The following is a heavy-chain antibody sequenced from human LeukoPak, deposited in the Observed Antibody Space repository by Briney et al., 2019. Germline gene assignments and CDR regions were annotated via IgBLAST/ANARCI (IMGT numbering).Heavy chain of an antibody. J-gene: IGHJ3*02. D-gene: IGHD4-23*01. V-gene: IGHV3-21*01. CDR2: IRSSSSYI. Sequence: GGSLRLSCAASGFTFSSYSMNWVRQAPGKGLEWVSSIRSSSSYIYYADSVKGRFTISRDNAKNSLYLQMNSLRAEDTAVYYCARDEGSRDYGGNPNAFDIWGQGTMVTVSS. CDR1: GFTFSSYS. CDR3: ARDEGSRDYGGNPNAFDI.